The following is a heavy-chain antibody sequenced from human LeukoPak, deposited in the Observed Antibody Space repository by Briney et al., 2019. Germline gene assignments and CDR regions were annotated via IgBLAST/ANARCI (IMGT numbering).Heavy chain of an antibody. D-gene: IGHD1-1*01. V-gene: IGHV3-9*01. J-gene: IGHJ4*02. CDR3: ARVKCTDRRCSSTGRFDT. Sequence: GGSLRLSCAVFGFTFGDYGIHWVRQAPGKGLEWVSGIGWNGGAIGYADAVKGRFTISRDNAKKSLYLQMNILRADDTAFYYCARVKCTDRRCSSTGRFDTWGQGTLVTVSS. CDR2: IGWNGGAI. CDR1: GFTFGDYG.